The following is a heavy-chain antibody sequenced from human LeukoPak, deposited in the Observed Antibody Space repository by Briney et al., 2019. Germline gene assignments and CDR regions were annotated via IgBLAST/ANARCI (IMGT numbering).Heavy chain of an antibody. CDR2: IYYSGST. CDR3: ARQLYSSATV. D-gene: IGHD6-25*01. J-gene: IGHJ6*02. V-gene: IGHV4-39*01. CDR1: GGSISSSNYF. Sequence: SETLSLTCTVSGGSISSSNYFWGWIRQPPGKGLEWSGNIYYSGSTYYNPSLKSRVTISLDTSKNQFSLQLSSVTVADTAVYYCARQLYSSATVWGQGTTVTVSS.